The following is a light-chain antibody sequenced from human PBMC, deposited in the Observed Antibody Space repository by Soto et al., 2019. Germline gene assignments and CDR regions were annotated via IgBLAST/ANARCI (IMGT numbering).Light chain of an antibody. CDR1: QSVSSN. V-gene: IGKV3-15*01. Sequence: EIVMTQSPATLSVSPGERATLSCRASQSVSSNLAWYQQKPGQAPRLLIYGASTRATGIPARCSVSGSGTEFTLTISSLLSEEFAVYYCQQYNNWPPWTFGQGTKVEIK. J-gene: IGKJ1*01. CDR3: QQYNNWPPWT. CDR2: GAS.